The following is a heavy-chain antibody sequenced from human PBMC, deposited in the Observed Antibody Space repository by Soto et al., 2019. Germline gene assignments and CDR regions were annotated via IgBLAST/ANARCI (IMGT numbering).Heavy chain of an antibody. CDR1: GGSISSYY. J-gene: IGHJ6*02. D-gene: IGHD2-15*01. V-gene: IGHV4-59*08. Sequence: SETLSLTCTVSGGSISSYYWSWIRQPPGKGLEWIGYIYYSGSTNYNPSLKSRVTISVDTSKNQFSLKLSSVTAADTAVYFCARQLGNYYYGMDVWGQGTTVTVSS. CDR2: IYYSGST. CDR3: ARQLGNYYYGMDV.